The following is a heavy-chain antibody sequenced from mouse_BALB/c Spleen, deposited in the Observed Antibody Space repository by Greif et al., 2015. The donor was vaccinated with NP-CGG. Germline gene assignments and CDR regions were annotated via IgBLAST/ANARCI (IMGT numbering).Heavy chain of an antibody. V-gene: IGHV2-9*02. Sequence: VKLVESGPGLVAPSQSLSITCTVSGFSLTSYGVHWFRQPPGKGLEWLGVIWAGGSTDYNSALMSRLSISKDNSKSQVFLKMNSLQTDGTAMYYCASWDAYWGQGTLVTVSA. CDR1: GFSLTSYG. CDR3: ASWDAY. J-gene: IGHJ3*01. CDR2: IWAGGST. D-gene: IGHD4-1*01.